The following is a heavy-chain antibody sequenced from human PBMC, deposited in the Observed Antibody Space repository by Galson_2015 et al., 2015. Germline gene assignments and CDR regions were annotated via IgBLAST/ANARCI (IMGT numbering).Heavy chain of an antibody. Sequence: SLRLSCAASGFTFDDFAMHWVRQSPGKGLEWVSGISWNSGSIAYADSVKGRFTISRDNAKSSLYLQTNSLRAEDTALYYCANDTYYFGSGSYFPFDVWGQGTTVTVSS. CDR1: GFTFDDFA. J-gene: IGHJ6*02. D-gene: IGHD3-10*01. CDR2: ISWNSGSI. V-gene: IGHV3-9*01. CDR3: ANDTYYFGSGSYFPFDV.